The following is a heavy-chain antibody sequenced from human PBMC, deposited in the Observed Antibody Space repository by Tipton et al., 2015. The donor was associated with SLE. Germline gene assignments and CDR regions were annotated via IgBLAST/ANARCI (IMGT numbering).Heavy chain of an antibody. CDR1: GGSISRSRYY. D-gene: IGHD4-23*01. Sequence: TLSLTCTVSGGSISRSRYYLGWTRQPPGKGLAWIGYIYYSGRTIYKPSPKSRGTIPVDTSKNQFSLKLSPVTAADTAVYYCARGPAVVTPLFDYWGQGTLVTVSS. CDR3: ARGPAVVTPLFDY. J-gene: IGHJ4*02. CDR2: IYYSGRT. V-gene: IGHV4-61*05.